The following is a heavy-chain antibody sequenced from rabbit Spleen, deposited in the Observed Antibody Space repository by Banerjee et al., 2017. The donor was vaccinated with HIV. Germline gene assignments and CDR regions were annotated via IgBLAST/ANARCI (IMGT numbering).Heavy chain of an antibody. V-gene: IGHV1S43*01. D-gene: IGHD6-1*01. CDR2: IYTGSSGST. CDR1: GFDLSSGYY. J-gene: IGHJ4*01. Sequence: QEQLEESGGDLVKPGASLTLTCKASGFDLSSGYYMCWVRQAPGKGLEWIACIYTGSSGSTYYASWAKGRFTITRSTSLNTVDLKMTSLTAADTATYFCARDWSFGYDGYVYVIHHFILWGQGTLVTVS. CDR3: ARDWSFGYDGYVYVIHHFIL.